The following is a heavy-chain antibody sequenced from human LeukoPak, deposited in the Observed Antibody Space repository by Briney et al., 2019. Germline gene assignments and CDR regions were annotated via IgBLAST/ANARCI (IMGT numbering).Heavy chain of an antibody. CDR3: AREPLRGAMVHFDY. J-gene: IGHJ4*02. CDR2: ISSSSSYI. CDR1: GFTFSSYA. D-gene: IGHD5-18*01. Sequence: SGGSLRLSCAASGFTFSSYAMSWVRQAPGKGLEWVSSISSSSSYIYYADSVKGRFTISRDNAKNSLHLQMNSLRAEDTAVYYCAREPLRGAMVHFDYWGQGTLVTVSS. V-gene: IGHV3-21*01.